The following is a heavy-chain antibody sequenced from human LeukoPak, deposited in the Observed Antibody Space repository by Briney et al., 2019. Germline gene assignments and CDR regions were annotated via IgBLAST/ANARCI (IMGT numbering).Heavy chain of an antibody. V-gene: IGHV4-59*03. CDR3: AGYDFWSGFLDSYYYYMDV. Sequence: SETLSLTCSVSGGSINSYYWSWIRQPPGKGLEWIGHAYYSGITNYIPTLKSRGTISVDTSKKQLSLKLSSVTAADTAVYYCAGYDFWSGFLDSYYYYMDVWGKGTTVTVSS. D-gene: IGHD3-3*01. CDR2: AYYSGIT. J-gene: IGHJ6*03. CDR1: GGSINSYY.